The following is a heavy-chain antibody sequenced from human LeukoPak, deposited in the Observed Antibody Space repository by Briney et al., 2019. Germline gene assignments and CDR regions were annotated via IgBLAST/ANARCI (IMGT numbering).Heavy chain of an antibody. CDR2: INTGSGNT. V-gene: IGHV1-3*04. Sequence: ASMKVSCKTSGYTFTNYAIHWVRQAPGQRLEWMGWINTGSGNTKYSQKFLGRVTITTDESTSTAYMELSSLRSEDTAVYYCASWIYCGGDCYSPYFDYWGQGTLVTVSS. J-gene: IGHJ4*02. CDR3: ASWIYCGGDCYSPYFDY. D-gene: IGHD2-21*01. CDR1: GYTFTNYA.